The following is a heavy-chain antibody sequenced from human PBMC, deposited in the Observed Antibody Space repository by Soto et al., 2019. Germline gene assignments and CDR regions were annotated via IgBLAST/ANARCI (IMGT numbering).Heavy chain of an antibody. CDR3: ARGPLTGLDL. CDR1: GYSLTDFY. Sequence: QVQLVQSGAEVRKPGASVRVSCKASGYSLTDFYIFWVRQAPGQGPEWMAWVNPNSGGSKSAEKFQGMVSLTTDTPTTTSYMDLKNLTSDDTGVYFCARGPLTGLDLWGQGTLVIVSS. CDR2: VNPNSGGS. D-gene: IGHD7-27*01. V-gene: IGHV1-2*02. J-gene: IGHJ4*02.